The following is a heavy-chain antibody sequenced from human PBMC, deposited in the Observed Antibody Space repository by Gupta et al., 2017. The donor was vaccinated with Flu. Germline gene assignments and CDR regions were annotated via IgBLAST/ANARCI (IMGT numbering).Heavy chain of an antibody. J-gene: IGHJ3*02. D-gene: IGHD3-22*01. CDR2: INPNSGGT. Sequence: QVQLVQSGAEVKKPGASVTVSCKASGYTFTGYYMHWVRQAPGQGLEWMGWINPNSGGTNYAQKFQGRVTMTRDTSISTAYMELSRLRSDDTAVYYCARVIPPIILSGYYYIGAFDIWGQGTMVTVSS. V-gene: IGHV1-2*02. CDR3: ARVIPPIILSGYYYIGAFDI. CDR1: GYTFTGYY.